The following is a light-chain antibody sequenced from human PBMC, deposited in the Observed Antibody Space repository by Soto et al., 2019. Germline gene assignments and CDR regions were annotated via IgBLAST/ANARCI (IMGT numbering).Light chain of an antibody. J-gene: IGLJ2*01. V-gene: IGLV2-8*01. CDR3: SSYAGSSVV. Sequence: QSALTQPPSASGSPGQPVTISGTETSRDVGSYNLVSWHQQHPGKAPKVMIYGVSQRPSGVPDRFSGSKSGNTASLTVSGLQAEDEADYYCSSYAGSSVVFGAGTQLTVL. CDR1: SRDVGSYNL. CDR2: GVS.